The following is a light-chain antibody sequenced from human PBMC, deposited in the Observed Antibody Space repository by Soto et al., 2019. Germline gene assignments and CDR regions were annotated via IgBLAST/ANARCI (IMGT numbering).Light chain of an antibody. J-gene: IGKJ3*01. Sequence: DIKMTQSPSSLSASVGDRVTITCRASQRISSYLNWYQQKPGKAPNLLFYAASSLQSGVPSKFSGSGSGTDFTLTISSLQPEDFATYYCQQSYRSPFTFGPGTKVDLK. CDR2: AAS. CDR1: QRISSY. V-gene: IGKV1-39*01. CDR3: QQSYRSPFT.